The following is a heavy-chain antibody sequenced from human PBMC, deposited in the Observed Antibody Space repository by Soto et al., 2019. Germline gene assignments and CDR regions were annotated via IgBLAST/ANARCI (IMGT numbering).Heavy chain of an antibody. V-gene: IGHV1-46*03. CDR1: GYTLTNFY. CDR3: ARGLDSGAY. J-gene: IGHJ4*02. D-gene: IGHD2-15*01. Sequence: QVQLVQSGAEVKKPGASVKVSCKASGYTLTNFYIHWVRQAPGQGLEWMGIINPNGGSTNYANSFQGSVTITLDTSTTTVSMGLSRLSSEGTAVYFCARGLDSGAYWCRGTLVTGPS. CDR2: INPNGGST.